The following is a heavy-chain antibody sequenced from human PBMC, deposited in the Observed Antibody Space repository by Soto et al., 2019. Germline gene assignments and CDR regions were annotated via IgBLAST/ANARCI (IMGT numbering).Heavy chain of an antibody. Sequence: GASVKVSCKASGGTFSSYTISWVRQAPGQGLEWMGRIIPILGIANYAQKFQGRVTITADKSTSTAYMELSSLRSEDTAVYYCASLQDIVVVPAAVDAFDIWGQGTMVTVSS. CDR1: GGTFSSYT. CDR2: IIPILGIA. D-gene: IGHD2-2*01. CDR3: ASLQDIVVVPAAVDAFDI. J-gene: IGHJ3*02. V-gene: IGHV1-69*02.